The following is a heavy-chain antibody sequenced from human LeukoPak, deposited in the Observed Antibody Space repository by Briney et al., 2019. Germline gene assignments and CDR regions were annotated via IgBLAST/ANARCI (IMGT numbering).Heavy chain of an antibody. D-gene: IGHD6-6*01. V-gene: IGHV3-23*01. J-gene: IGHJ4*02. CDR1: GFTFSNAW. Sequence: GGSLRLSCAASGFTFSNAWMNWVRQAPGKGLEWVSGISGSGGGTTYYTDSVKGRFTISRDNPKNTLYLQMNSLRVEDTAVYYCAKDRTTAARIFDYWGQGTRVTVSS. CDR3: AKDRTTAARIFDY. CDR2: ISGSGGGTT.